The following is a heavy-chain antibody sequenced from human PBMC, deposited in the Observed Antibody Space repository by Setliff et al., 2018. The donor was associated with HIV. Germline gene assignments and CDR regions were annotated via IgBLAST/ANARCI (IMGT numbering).Heavy chain of an antibody. J-gene: IGHJ4*02. CDR2: VKSKTDGGTT. V-gene: IGHV3-15*01. CDR1: GFTFSSYA. Sequence: GGSLRLSCAASGFTFSSYAMSWVRQAPGKGLEWVGHVKSKTDGGTTDYAAPVKGRFTISRDDSKSIAYLQMNSLTTEDTAVYFCTRDRRGSNSWSGYEGGYDYWGQGTLVTVSS. CDR3: TRDRRGSNSWSGYEGGYDY. D-gene: IGHD3-3*01.